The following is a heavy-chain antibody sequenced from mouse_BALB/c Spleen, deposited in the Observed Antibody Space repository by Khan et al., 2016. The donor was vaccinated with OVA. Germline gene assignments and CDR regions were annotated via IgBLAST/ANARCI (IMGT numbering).Heavy chain of an antibody. V-gene: IGHV5-6*01. CDR2: VSTGGSYT. J-gene: IGHJ3*01. CDR1: GFTFSTYG. CDR3: TRLAYYYDSWGFAY. D-gene: IGHD1-1*01. Sequence: EVELVESGGDLVKPGGSLKLSCAASGFTFSTYGMSWVRQTPDKRLEWVATVSTGGSYTYYPDSVTGRFTISRDNAKSTLYLQMSGLKSEDTAMFYCTRLAYYYDSWGFAYWGQGTMVTVSA.